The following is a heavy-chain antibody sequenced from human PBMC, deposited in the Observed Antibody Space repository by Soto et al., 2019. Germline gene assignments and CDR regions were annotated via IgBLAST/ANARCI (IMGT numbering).Heavy chain of an antibody. CDR1: GGTFSSYA. J-gene: IGHJ4*02. D-gene: IGHD3-10*01. Sequence: SVKVSCKASGGTFSSYAISWVRQAPVQGLEWMGGIIPIFGTANYAQKFQGRVTITADESTSTAYMELSSLRSEDTAVYYCASPLWFGELLSPLYYWGQGTLVTVSS. CDR2: IIPIFGTA. V-gene: IGHV1-69*01. CDR3: ASPLWFGELLSPLYY.